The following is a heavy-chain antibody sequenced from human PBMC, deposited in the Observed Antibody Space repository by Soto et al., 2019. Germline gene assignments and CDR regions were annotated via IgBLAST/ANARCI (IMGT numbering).Heavy chain of an antibody. J-gene: IGHJ5*02. CDR1: GGSITSSSHF. CDR2: IYFTGNT. V-gene: IGHV4-39*01. D-gene: IGHD6-25*01. Sequence: SETLSLTCSASGGSITSSSHFWGWVRQPPGKGLEWIGTIYFTGNTYYTPSLKSRLTMSIDTSKNELSLRLNSVTAADTAVYYCAGQTFTIAAASYGRSNWFDPWGPGTLVTVSS. CDR3: AGQTFTIAAASYGRSNWFDP.